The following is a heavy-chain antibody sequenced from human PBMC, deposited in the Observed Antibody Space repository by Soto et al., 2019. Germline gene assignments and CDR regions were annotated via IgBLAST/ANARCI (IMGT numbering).Heavy chain of an antibody. CDR2: INAPGSPT. V-gene: IGHV3-23*01. D-gene: IGHD1-20*01. CDR3: AKDRHPDGMCTFDS. Sequence: EVQLLESGGHLVQTGGSLRLSCAASGFTFSTYTMNWVRQAPGKGLEWVSGINAPGSPTYYAASVKGRFTVSRDNSKKMLFLQMNSLRDEDTAVYYCAKDRHPDGMCTFDSWGPGTLVTVSS. J-gene: IGHJ4*02. CDR1: GFTFSTYT.